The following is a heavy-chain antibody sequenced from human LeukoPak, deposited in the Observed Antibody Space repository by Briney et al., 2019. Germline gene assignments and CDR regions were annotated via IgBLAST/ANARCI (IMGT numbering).Heavy chain of an antibody. CDR3: ARDYDPEYYYDSSGGDY. CDR1: GGSFNSYV. D-gene: IGHD3-22*01. J-gene: IGHJ4*02. V-gene: IGHV1-69*04. Sequence: VASVKVSCKASGGSFNSYVITWVRQAPGQGLEWMGRIIPILDVANFAQKFQGRVTMTTDTSTSTAYMELRSLRSDDTAVYYCARDYDPEYYYDSSGGDYWGQGTLVTVSS. CDR2: IIPILDVA.